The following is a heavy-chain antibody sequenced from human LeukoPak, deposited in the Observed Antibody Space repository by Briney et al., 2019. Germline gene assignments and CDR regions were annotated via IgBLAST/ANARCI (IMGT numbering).Heavy chain of an antibody. CDR2: ISSSSSTI. CDR1: GFTFSSYS. J-gene: IGHJ6*03. D-gene: IGHD2-15*01. Sequence: HSGGSLRLSCAASGFTFSSYSMNWVRQAPGKGLEWVSYISSSSSTIYYADSVKGRFTISRDNAKNSLFLQMKSLRAEDTAVYYCARVLRYCSGGNCYSGGLGYMDVWGKGTTVTISS. CDR3: ARVLRYCSGGNCYSGGLGYMDV. V-gene: IGHV3-48*01.